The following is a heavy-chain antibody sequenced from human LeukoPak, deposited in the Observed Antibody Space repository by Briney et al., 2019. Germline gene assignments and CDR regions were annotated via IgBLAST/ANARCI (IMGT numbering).Heavy chain of an antibody. D-gene: IGHD2-2*01. CDR3: AKRLPPPAPYVDS. V-gene: IGHV3-23*01. Sequence: GGSLRLSCAASGFTFSTYAMSWVRQAPGKGLEWVSAISGSGGNTYYADSVRGRFTISRDNSKNTLYLQMHSLRAEDTAEYYCAKRLPPPAPYVDSWGQGTPVTVSS. CDR1: GFTFSTYA. J-gene: IGHJ4*02. CDR2: ISGSGGNT.